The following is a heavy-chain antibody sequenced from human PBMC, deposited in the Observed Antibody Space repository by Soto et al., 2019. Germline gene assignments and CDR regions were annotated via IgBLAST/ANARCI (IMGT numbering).Heavy chain of an antibody. V-gene: IGHV1-2*04. CDR1: GYTFTGNY. J-gene: IGHJ4*02. CDR3: ARGDKLSLYPQLDY. Sequence: QVQLVQSGAEVKKPGASVKVSCKASGYTFTGNYMHWVRQAPGQGFEWMGWINVNSGGTKYAQKCQGCVTMNRDTSISTAYMELSRLRSDDTAVYYCARGDKLSLYPQLDYWGQGTLVTVSS. D-gene: IGHD3-16*02. CDR2: INVNSGGT.